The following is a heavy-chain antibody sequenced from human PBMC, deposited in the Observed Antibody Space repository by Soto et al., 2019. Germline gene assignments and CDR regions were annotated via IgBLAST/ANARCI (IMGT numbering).Heavy chain of an antibody. CDR1: SGSISSTYW. V-gene: IGHV4-4*02. Sequence: QVQLQESGPGLVKPSGTLSLTCAVSSGSISSTYWWSWVRQPPGKGLEYIGEIYHGGTTNYNPSLEGGVTISVDKPKNQFSLNLGSLTAADTAGYYCAARQGDWYLGLWGRGPLVTVSS. D-gene: IGHD6-6*01. J-gene: IGHJ2*01. CDR2: IYHGGTT. CDR3: AARQGDWYLGL.